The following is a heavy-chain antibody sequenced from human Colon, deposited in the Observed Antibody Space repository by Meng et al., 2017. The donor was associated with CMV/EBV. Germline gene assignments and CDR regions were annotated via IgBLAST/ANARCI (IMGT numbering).Heavy chain of an antibody. J-gene: IGHJ4*02. V-gene: IGHV3-23*01. CDR1: GFRCNTDF. CDR3: AKGFY. CDR2: ISGNGASA. Sequence: DEQWLVSGEDLVQPGGSLRRSWAGFGFRCNTDFMPWVRQAPGKGLEWVATISGNGASAYYAESVKGRFTISRDNSKNMVYLQMKTLRDEDTAVYYCAKGFYWGQGTLVTVSS.